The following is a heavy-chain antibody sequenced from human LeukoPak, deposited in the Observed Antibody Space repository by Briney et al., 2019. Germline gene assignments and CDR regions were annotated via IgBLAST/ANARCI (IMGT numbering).Heavy chain of an antibody. CDR3: ARDPPFIIGTTFFDY. D-gene: IGHD1-20*01. V-gene: IGHV3-21*01. CDR1: GFTFSSYS. Sequence: GGSLTLSCAASGFTFSSYSMNWVRQAPGKGLEWVSSISTSSTYIYYADSVKGRFTISRDNAKNSLYLQMNSLRAEDTAVYYCARDPPFIIGTTFFDYWGQGTLVTVSS. CDR2: ISTSSTYI. J-gene: IGHJ4*02.